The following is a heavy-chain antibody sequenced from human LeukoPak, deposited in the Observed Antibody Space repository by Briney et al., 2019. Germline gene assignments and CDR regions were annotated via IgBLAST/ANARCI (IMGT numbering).Heavy chain of an antibody. V-gene: IGHV4-39*07. Sequence: PSETLSLTCTVSGGSISSSSYYWGWIRQPPGKGLEWIGSIYYSGSTYYNPSLKSRVTISVDTSKNQFSLKLSSVTAADTAVYYCARGGYCSSTSCYFPYYMDVWGKGTTVTVSS. CDR1: GGSISSSSYY. D-gene: IGHD2-2*01. J-gene: IGHJ6*03. CDR3: ARGGYCSSTSCYFPYYMDV. CDR2: IYYSGST.